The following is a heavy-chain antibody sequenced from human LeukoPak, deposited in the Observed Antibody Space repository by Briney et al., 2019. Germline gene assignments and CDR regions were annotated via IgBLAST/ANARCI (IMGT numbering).Heavy chain of an antibody. CDR1: GFTFSSYA. CDR2: ISGSGSGT. Sequence: GGSLRLSCAASGFTFSSYAMNWVRQAPGRGLEWVSTISGSGSGTYYADSVKSRFTISRDNSKNTLYLQMSSLRADDTAVYYCAKKLGMSVAGSPFFFDYWGQGTLVTVSS. CDR3: AKKLGMSVAGSPFFFDY. D-gene: IGHD6-19*01. J-gene: IGHJ4*02. V-gene: IGHV3-23*01.